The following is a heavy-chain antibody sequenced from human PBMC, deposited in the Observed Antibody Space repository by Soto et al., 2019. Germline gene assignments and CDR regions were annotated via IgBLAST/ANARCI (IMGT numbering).Heavy chain of an antibody. CDR1: GYRFTTYG. CDR2: ISAYNGNK. Sequence: QVQLVQSGGEVKKPGASVEVSCRTSGYRFTTYGMSWVQQATGQGLEWMAWISAYNGNKKNAKKFQGRVTMTTDTTTSTVSMELRNLTSDDTGTYFCARAGGGMAARPLEYWGQGTLVTVSS. J-gene: IGHJ4*02. D-gene: IGHD6-6*01. V-gene: IGHV1-18*04. CDR3: ARAGGGMAARPLEY.